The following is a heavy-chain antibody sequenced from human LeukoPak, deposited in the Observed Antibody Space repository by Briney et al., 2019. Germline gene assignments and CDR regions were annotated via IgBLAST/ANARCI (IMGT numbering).Heavy chain of an antibody. CDR1: GYTFTGYY. V-gene: IGHV1-2*04. D-gene: IGHD3-10*01. Sequence: ASVKVSCKAPGYTFTGYYMHWVRQAPGQGLEWMGWINPNSGGTNYAQKFQGWVTMTRDTSISTAYMELSRLRSDDTAVYYCAREWRYYYGSGSYSTFDYWGQGTLVTVSS. CDR3: AREWRYYYGSGSYSTFDY. CDR2: INPNSGGT. J-gene: IGHJ4*02.